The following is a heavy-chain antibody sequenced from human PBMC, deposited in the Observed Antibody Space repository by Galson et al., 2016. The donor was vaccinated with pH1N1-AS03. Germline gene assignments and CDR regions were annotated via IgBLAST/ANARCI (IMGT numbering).Heavy chain of an antibody. CDR2: IWGNGDST. CDR3: AKDMKPDGVYDLDY. Sequence: SLRPSCAASGFTFSTYSMNWVRQAPGKGLEWVSGIWGNGDSTYYADFVKGRFTISRDNSKNTLYLQMNSLRADDTAVYYCAKDMKPDGVYDLDYWGQGTLVPVSS. J-gene: IGHJ4*02. V-gene: IGHV3-23*01. D-gene: IGHD5/OR15-5a*01. CDR1: GFTFSTYS.